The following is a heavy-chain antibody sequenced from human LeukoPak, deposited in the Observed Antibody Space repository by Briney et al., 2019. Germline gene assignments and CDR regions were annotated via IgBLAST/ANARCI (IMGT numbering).Heavy chain of an antibody. V-gene: IGHV3-21*01. CDR1: GFTFSSYY. Sequence: PGGSLRLSCAASGFTFSSYYMGWVRQAPGKGLEWVSSISSSSSYIYYADSVKGRFTISRGNAKNSLYLQMNSLRAEDTAVYYCARTQLSDTAMSYFDYWGRGTLVTVSS. CDR3: ARTQLSDTAMSYFDY. CDR2: ISSSSSYI. D-gene: IGHD5-18*01. J-gene: IGHJ4*02.